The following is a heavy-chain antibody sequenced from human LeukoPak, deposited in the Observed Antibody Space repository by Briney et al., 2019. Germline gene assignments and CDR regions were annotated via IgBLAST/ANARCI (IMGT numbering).Heavy chain of an antibody. V-gene: IGHV4-59*01. Sequence: SETLPLTCAVYGGSFSGYYWSWIRQPPGKGLEWIGYIYYSGSTNYNPSLKSRVTISVDTSKNQFSLKLSSVTAADTAVYYCARAQGYCSSTSCRYYYYGMDVWGQGTTVTVSS. CDR3: ARAQGYCSSTSCRYYYYGMDV. CDR2: IYYSGST. J-gene: IGHJ6*02. D-gene: IGHD2-2*01. CDR1: GGSFSGYY.